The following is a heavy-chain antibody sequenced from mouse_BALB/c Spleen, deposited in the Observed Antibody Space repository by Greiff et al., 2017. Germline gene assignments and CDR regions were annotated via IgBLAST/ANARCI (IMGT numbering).Heavy chain of an antibody. CDR3: ARHRDGNYPPYAMDY. D-gene: IGHD2-1*01. CDR2: ISSGGSYT. Sequence: EVQVVESGGDLVKPGGSLKLSCAASGFTFSSYGMSWVRQTPDKRLEWVATISSGGSYTYYPDSVKGRFTISRDNAKNTLYLQMSSLKSEDTAMYYCARHRDGNYPPYAMDYWGQGTSVTVSS. V-gene: IGHV5-6*01. CDR1: GFTFSSYG. J-gene: IGHJ4*01.